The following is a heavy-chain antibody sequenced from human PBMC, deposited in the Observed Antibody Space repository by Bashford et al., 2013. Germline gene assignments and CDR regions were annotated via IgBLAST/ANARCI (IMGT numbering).Heavy chain of an antibody. Sequence: GPSVKVSCKASGGTFSSYTISWVRQAPGQGLEWMGRIIPILGIANYAQKFQGRVTMTRNTSISTAYMELSSLRSEDTAVYYCARGILPGGYSSSWQDYYYYYGMDVWGQGTTVTVSS. CDR1: GGTFSSYT. CDR2: IIPILGIA. J-gene: IGHJ6*02. V-gene: IGHV1-69*02. D-gene: IGHD6-13*01. CDR3: ARGILPGGYSSSWQDYYYYYGMDV.